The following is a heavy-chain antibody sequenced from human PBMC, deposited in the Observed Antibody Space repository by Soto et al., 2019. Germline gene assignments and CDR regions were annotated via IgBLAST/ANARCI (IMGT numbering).Heavy chain of an antibody. CDR3: AKWARDCSGRSCFYFSGMDV. CDR2: ISGSGGGI. CDR1: GFTFSSYA. D-gene: IGHD2-15*01. Sequence: PGGSLRLSCAASGFTFSSYAMSWVRQAPGKGLEWISTISGSGGGIYYTDSVKGRFTISRDNSKNTVYLQMNSLRVEDTAVYYCAKWARDCSGRSCFYFSGMDVWGQETTVTVSS. J-gene: IGHJ6*02. V-gene: IGHV3-23*01.